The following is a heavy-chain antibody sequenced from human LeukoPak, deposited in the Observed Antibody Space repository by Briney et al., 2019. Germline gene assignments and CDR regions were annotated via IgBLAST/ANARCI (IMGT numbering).Heavy chain of an antibody. CDR3: TTPTI. D-gene: IGHD5-12*01. V-gene: IGHV3-15*01. CDR2: IKSKTDGRTT. CDR1: GFTFSNAC. Sequence: GGSLRLSCVTSGFTFSNACMSWVRQAPGKGLKWVGRIKSKTDGRTTDYAAPVKGRFTISRDDSKNTLYLQTNRLKTEDTAVYSCTTPTIWGQGTLVTVSS. J-gene: IGHJ4*02.